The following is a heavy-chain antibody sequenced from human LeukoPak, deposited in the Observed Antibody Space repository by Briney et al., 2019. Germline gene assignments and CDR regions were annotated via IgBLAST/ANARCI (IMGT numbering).Heavy chain of an antibody. D-gene: IGHD1-1*01. J-gene: IGHJ4*02. CDR3: ARGDNWFPDY. CDR1: GGSISSSY. Sequence: PSETLSLTCTASGGSISSSYWSWIRQPPGKGLEWIGYMYYGGTTSYNPSLKSRVTMSLDTSKNHFSLILSSVTAADTAVYYCARGDNWFPDYWGQGALVTVSS. CDR2: MYYGGTT. V-gene: IGHV4-59*01.